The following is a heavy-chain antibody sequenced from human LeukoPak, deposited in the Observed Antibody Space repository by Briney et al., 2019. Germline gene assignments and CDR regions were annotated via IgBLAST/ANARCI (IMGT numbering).Heavy chain of an antibody. CDR1: GGSISSSSYY. CDR3: ARHVGGRSSWFFDY. CDR2: IYYSGST. Sequence: PSETLSLTCTVSGGSISSSSYYWGWIRQPPGKGLEWIGSIYYSGSTYYNPSLKSRVTISVDTSKNQFSLKLSSVTAADTAVYYCARHVGGRSSWFFDYWGQGTLVTVSS. J-gene: IGHJ4*02. D-gene: IGHD6-13*01. V-gene: IGHV4-39*01.